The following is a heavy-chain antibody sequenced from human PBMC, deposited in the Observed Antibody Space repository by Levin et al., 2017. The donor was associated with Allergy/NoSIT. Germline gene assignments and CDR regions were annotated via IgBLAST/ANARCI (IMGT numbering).Heavy chain of an antibody. CDR3: ARGGCDRTSCLDH. V-gene: IGHV3-74*01. D-gene: IGHD2-2*01. CDR2: ILNDGTT. J-gene: IGHJ4*02. CDR1: AFTFRNYY. Sequence: RASVKVSCTASAFTFRNYYMHWVRQAPGMGLVWVSNILNDGTTNYADSVKGRFTISRDNAKNTLYLQMNSLGEEDTAVYFCARGGCDRTSCLDHWGQGILVTVSS.